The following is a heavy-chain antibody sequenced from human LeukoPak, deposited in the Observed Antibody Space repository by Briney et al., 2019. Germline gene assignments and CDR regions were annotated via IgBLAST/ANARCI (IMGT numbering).Heavy chain of an antibody. CDR3: ARGGSVWFGELLGYYGMDV. D-gene: IGHD3-10*01. V-gene: IGHV3-7*03. CDR2: IKQDGREQ. J-gene: IGHJ6*02. Sequence: PGGSLRLSCAASGFAFSSYWMSWVSQGPGKGLEWVANIKQDGREQHYVDSVKGRCTISRDNAKNSLYLQMNSLRAEDTAVYYCARGGSVWFGELLGYYGMDVWGQGTTVTVSS. CDR1: GFAFSSYW.